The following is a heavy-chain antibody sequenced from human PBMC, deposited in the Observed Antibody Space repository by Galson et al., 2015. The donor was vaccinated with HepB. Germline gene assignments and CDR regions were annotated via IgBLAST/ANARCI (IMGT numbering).Heavy chain of an antibody. J-gene: IGHJ4*02. CDR1: GYTFTSHG. Sequence: SVKVSCKASGYTFTSHGISWVRQAPGQGLEWVGWISPYNGNTNYARKLQGRVTMTTDTSTSTAYMELRSLRSDDTAVYYCAREGVLYSGNDSLGYWGQGTLVTVSS. V-gene: IGHV1-18*04. D-gene: IGHD5-12*01. CDR3: AREGVLYSGNDSLGY. CDR2: ISPYNGNT.